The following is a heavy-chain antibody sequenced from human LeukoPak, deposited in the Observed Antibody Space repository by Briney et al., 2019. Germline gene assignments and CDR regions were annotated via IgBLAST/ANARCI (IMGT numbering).Heavy chain of an antibody. CDR1: GYSFTNYW. CDR3: ARRGIAVAGSPAEYFQH. CDR2: IYPGDSDT. D-gene: IGHD6-19*01. Sequence: GESLKISCKGSGYSFTNYWIGWVRQMPGKGLEWMGIIYPGDSDTRYSPSSQGQVTISADKSISTAYLHWSSLKASDTAMYYCARRGIAVAGSPAEYFQHWGQGTLVTVSS. J-gene: IGHJ1*01. V-gene: IGHV5-51*01.